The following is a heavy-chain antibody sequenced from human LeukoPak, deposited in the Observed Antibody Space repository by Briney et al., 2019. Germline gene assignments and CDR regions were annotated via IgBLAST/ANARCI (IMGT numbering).Heavy chain of an antibody. V-gene: IGHV3-21*01. Sequence: GSLRLSCAASGFTFSRYRMNWVRQAPGKGLEWVSSISSSSSYIYYADSVKGRFTISRDNAKNSLYLQMNSLRAEDTAVYYCARGIWFWEPLDCLGQGTLVTVSS. CDR2: ISSSSSYI. D-gene: IGHD3-10*01. J-gene: IGHJ4*02. CDR1: GFTFSRYR. CDR3: ARGIWFWEPLDC.